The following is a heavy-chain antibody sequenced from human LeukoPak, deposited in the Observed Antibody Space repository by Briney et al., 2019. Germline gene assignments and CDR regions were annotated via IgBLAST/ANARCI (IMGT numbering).Heavy chain of an antibody. Sequence: SETLSLTCTVSGGSISSYYWSWVRQPPGKGLEWIGYIYYSGSTNYNPSRKSRVTISVDTSKNQFSLKLSSVTAADTAVYYCARDQGGYNQNWFDPWGQGTLVTVSS. D-gene: IGHD5-24*01. V-gene: IGHV4-59*01. J-gene: IGHJ5*02. CDR3: ARDQGGYNQNWFDP. CDR1: GGSISSYY. CDR2: IYYSGST.